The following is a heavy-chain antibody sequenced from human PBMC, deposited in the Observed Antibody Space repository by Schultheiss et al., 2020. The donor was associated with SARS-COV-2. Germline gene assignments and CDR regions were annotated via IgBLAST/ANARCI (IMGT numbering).Heavy chain of an antibody. D-gene: IGHD6-13*01. V-gene: IGHV4-4*02. CDR3: ARHPYQQLTFDY. J-gene: IGHJ4*02. Sequence: SETLSLTCAVSGGSISSSNWWSWVRQPPGKGLEWIGYIYYSGSTYYNPSLKSRVTISVDTSKNQFSLKLSSVTAADTAVYYCARHPYQQLTFDYWGQGTLVTVSS. CDR1: GGSISSSNW. CDR2: IYYSGST.